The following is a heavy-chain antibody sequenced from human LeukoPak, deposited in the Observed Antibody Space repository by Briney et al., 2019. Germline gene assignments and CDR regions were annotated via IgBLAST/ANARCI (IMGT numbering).Heavy chain of an antibody. CDR1: GFTFSSYA. D-gene: IGHD6-19*01. Sequence: GGSLRLSCAASGFTFSSYAMNWIRQAPGKGLEWVSAISGSGTSTYYADSGKGRFTISRDNFKNTLYLQMNSLRADDTAVYYCAKSQWLDNWFDPWGQGTLVTVSS. CDR2: ISGSGTST. V-gene: IGHV3-23*01. CDR3: AKSQWLDNWFDP. J-gene: IGHJ5*02.